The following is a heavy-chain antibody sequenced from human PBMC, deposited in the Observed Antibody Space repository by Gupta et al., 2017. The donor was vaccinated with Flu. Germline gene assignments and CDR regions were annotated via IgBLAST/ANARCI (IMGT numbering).Heavy chain of an antibody. CDR1: GGSISSGGYY. D-gene: IGHD3-22*01. J-gene: IGHJ3*02. CDR3: ARDYYDSSGYYWAGAFDI. CDR2: IYYSGST. V-gene: IGHV4-31*03. Sequence: QVQLQESGPGLVKPSQTLSLTCTVSGGSISSGGYYWSWILQHPGKGLEWIGYIYYSGSTYYNPSLKSRVTISVDTSKNQFSLKLSSVTAADTAVYYCARDYYDSSGYYWAGAFDIWGQGTMVTVSS.